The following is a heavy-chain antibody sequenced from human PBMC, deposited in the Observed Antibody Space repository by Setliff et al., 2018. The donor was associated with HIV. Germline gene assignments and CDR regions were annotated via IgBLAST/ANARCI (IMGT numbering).Heavy chain of an antibody. CDR3: ARYNFRRGYWDDFDY. D-gene: IGHD3-3*01. J-gene: IGHJ4*02. CDR1: GFSLGNTRMG. Sequence: SGPTLVNPTATLTLTCTVSGFSLGNTRMGVSWIRQPPGKALEWLAHIFPNDEKSYSASLKSRVTISEDTSRSQVVLTMTNMDPLDTATYFCARYNFRRGYWDDFDYWGQGTQVT. CDR2: IFPNDEK. V-gene: IGHV2-26*01.